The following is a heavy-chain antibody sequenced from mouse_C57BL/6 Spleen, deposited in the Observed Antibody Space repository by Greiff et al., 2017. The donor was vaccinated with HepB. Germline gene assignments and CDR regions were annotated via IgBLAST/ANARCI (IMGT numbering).Heavy chain of an antibody. J-gene: IGHJ3*01. D-gene: IGHD6-1*01. CDR1: GYTFTDYN. CDR3: AREPLKAWFAY. V-gene: IGHV1-22*01. CDR2: INPNNGGT. Sequence: VQLKESGPELVKPGASVKMSCKASGYTFTDYNMHWVKQSHGKSLEWIGYINPNNGGTSYNQKFKGKATLTVNKSSSTAYMELRSLTSEDSAVYYCAREPLKAWFAYWGQGTLVTVSA.